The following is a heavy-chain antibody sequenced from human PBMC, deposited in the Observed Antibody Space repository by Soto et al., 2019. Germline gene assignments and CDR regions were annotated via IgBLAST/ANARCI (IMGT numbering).Heavy chain of an antibody. Sequence: QVELVQSGAEVQKPGSSVKVSCQASEDTFRNYAISWVRQAPGQGLEGMGGIIPIFGTANYAQKFQGRVTITADTSANTVYLELSSLRSEYTAVYYCASTKYDSSAYYYWYLGLWGRGTLVTVSS. CDR1: EDTFRNYA. CDR3: ASTKYDSSAYYYWYLGL. V-gene: IGHV1-69*06. J-gene: IGHJ2*01. CDR2: IIPIFGTA. D-gene: IGHD3-22*01.